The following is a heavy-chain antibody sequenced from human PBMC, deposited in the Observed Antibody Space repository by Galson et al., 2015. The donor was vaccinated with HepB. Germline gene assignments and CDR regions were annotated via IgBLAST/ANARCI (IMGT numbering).Heavy chain of an antibody. J-gene: IGHJ6*02. V-gene: IGHV1-8*02. Sequence: SVKVSCKASGYTFTSYDINWVRQATGQGLEWMGWMNPNSGNTGFAQKFQGRVTMTRNTSISTAYMELSSLRSEDTAVYYCARDLPLYCSSTSCSHYYYYGMDVWGQGTTVTVSS. D-gene: IGHD2-2*01. CDR1: GYTFTSYD. CDR2: MNPNSGNT. CDR3: ARDLPLYCSSTSCSHYYYYGMDV.